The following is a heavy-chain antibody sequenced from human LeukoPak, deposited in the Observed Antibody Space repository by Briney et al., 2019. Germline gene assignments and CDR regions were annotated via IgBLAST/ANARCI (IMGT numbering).Heavy chain of an antibody. Sequence: GGSLRLSCAVSGFTFSGFWMSWSRQAPGKGLEWVASINSDGSEGYYADVVKGRFTVSRDNAKNSLYLQINSLRAEDTAVYYCARSSYSSSSSVWGQGTMVTVSS. D-gene: IGHD6-6*01. CDR1: GFTFSGFW. J-gene: IGHJ3*01. CDR3: ARSSYSSSSSV. V-gene: IGHV3-7*03. CDR2: INSDGSEG.